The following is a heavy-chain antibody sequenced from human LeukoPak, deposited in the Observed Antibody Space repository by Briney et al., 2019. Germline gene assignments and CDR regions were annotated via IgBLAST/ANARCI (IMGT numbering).Heavy chain of an antibody. CDR3: ARVGPQYCGGDCYSSYYYYYMDV. V-gene: IGHV4-59*01. CDR1: GGSISSYY. Sequence: PSETLSLTCTVSGGSISSYYWSWIRQPPGKGLEWIGYIHYSGSTNYNPSLKSRVTISVDTSKNQFSLKLSSVTAADTAVYYCARVGPQYCGGDCYSSYYYYYMDVWGKGTTVTVSS. J-gene: IGHJ6*03. CDR2: IHYSGST. D-gene: IGHD2-21*01.